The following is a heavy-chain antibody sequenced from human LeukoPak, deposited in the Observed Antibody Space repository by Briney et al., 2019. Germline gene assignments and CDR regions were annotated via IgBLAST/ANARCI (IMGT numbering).Heavy chain of an antibody. CDR2: IYYSGST. D-gene: IGHD2-15*01. Sequence: SETLSLTCTVSGVSISSSSYYWGWIRQPPGKGLEWIGSIYYSGSTYYNPSLKSRVTISVDASKNQFSLKLSSVTAADTAVYYCARELMVVAANIYYYYGMDVWGQGTTVTVSS. CDR1: GVSISSSSYY. CDR3: ARELMVVAANIYYYYGMDV. J-gene: IGHJ6*02. V-gene: IGHV4-39*01.